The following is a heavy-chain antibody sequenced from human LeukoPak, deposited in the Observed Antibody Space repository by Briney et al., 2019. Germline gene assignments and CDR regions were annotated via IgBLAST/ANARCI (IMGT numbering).Heavy chain of an antibody. D-gene: IGHD3-16*01. CDR3: AKDLGYDYVWGEGNLYDY. CDR2: ISSSSSYI. CDR1: GFTFSSYS. Sequence: GGSLRLSCAASGFTFSSYSMNWVRQAPGKGLEWVSSISSSSSYIYYADSAKGRFTISRDNAKNSLYLQMNSLRAEDTAVYYCAKDLGYDYVWGEGNLYDYWGQGTLVTVSS. J-gene: IGHJ4*02. V-gene: IGHV3-21*04.